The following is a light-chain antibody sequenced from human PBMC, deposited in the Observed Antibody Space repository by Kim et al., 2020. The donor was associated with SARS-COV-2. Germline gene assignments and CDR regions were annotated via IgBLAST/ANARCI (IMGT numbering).Light chain of an antibody. CDR1: QSVSSN. Sequence: EIVMTQSPATLSVSPGERATLSCRASQSVSSNLVWYQQKPGQAPRVLIYDASTRATGIPARFSGSGSGTEFTLTITSLQSEDFAVDYCQQYNNWLALTFGGGTKVDIK. CDR3: QQYNNWLALT. CDR2: DAS. V-gene: IGKV3-15*01. J-gene: IGKJ4*01.